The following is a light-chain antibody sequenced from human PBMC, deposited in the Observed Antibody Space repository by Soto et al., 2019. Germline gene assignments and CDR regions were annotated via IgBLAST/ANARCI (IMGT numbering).Light chain of an antibody. V-gene: IGKV3-20*01. CDR3: PHYRGLPRT. Sequence: EILLTQSPGTLSLSPGERATLSCRASQSINNNYLAWYQQKSGQAPRLLIYGASSRGTGIPDRFSGSGSGIDFTLTISKLEPEDFAVYYCPHYRGLPRTFGQGTKVEIK. CDR1: QSINNNY. J-gene: IGKJ1*01. CDR2: GAS.